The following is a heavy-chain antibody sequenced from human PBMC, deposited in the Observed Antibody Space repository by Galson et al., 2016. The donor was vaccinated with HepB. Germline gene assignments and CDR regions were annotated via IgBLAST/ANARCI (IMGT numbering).Heavy chain of an antibody. CDR2: ISYDERDK. CDR3: GKHGGFDY. D-gene: IGHD3-16*01. Sequence: SLRLSCAASGFTFSSYAMHWVRQAPGKGLEWVAVISYDERDKYYADSVRGRFTISRDNSKNTLYLYMNSLRAGDTAVYYCGKHGGFDYWGQGAPVTVSS. CDR1: GFTFSSYA. J-gene: IGHJ4*02. V-gene: IGHV3-30-3*02.